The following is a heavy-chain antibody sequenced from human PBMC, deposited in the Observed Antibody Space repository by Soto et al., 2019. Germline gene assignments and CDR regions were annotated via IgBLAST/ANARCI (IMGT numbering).Heavy chain of an antibody. CDR1: GGNFCSYA. Sequence: AVKVSCKASGGNFCSYAISWVRQAPGQELQWMGGIIPIFGTANYAQKFQGRVTITADESTSTAYMELSSLRSEDTAVYYCATKYSGSSSSSGGAVLRAGIYYHYYGMDVWGQGTTVTVSS. CDR3: ATKYSGSSSSSGGAVLRAGIYYHYYGMDV. J-gene: IGHJ6*02. D-gene: IGHD1-26*01. V-gene: IGHV1-69*13. CDR2: IIPIFGTA.